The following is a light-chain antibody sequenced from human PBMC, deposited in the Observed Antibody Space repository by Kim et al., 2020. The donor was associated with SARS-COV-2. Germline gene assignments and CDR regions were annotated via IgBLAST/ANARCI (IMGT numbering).Light chain of an antibody. Sequence: SVSVGDRVNITCRASQSLGNGLAWYQQRPGKAPRLLIYAASSLESGIPSRFSGIGSETHFTLTISSLQPDDIATYFCQQFHSFPYTFGQGTKLEI. CDR1: QSLGNG. CDR2: AAS. J-gene: IGKJ2*01. CDR3: QQFHSFPYT. V-gene: IGKV1-5*03.